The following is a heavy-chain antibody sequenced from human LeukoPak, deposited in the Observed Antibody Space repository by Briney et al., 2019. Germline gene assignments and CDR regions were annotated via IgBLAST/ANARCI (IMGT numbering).Heavy chain of an antibody. J-gene: IGHJ4*02. CDR1: GFTFSSYW. Sequence: GGSLRLSCAASGFTFSSYWMSWVRQAPGKGLEWVANIKQVGSEKYYVDSVKGRFTISRDNAKNSLYLQMNSLRAEDTAVYYCARETHSYYDFWSGYSKGGHFDYWGQGTLVTVSS. CDR3: ARETHSYYDFWSGYSKGGHFDY. CDR2: IKQVGSEK. D-gene: IGHD3-3*01. V-gene: IGHV3-7*01.